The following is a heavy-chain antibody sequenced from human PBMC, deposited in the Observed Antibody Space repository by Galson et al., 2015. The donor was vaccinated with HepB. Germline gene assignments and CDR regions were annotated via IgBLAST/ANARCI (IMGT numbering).Heavy chain of an antibody. CDR3: ARGIRDTSGYYPYYLDH. J-gene: IGHJ4*02. D-gene: IGHD3-22*01. Sequence: SLRLSCAASGFTFSNNAMHWVRQAPGKGLEWVAVIWYDGTNIFYGDSVKGRFTISRDNSKNMLYLQMSSLRAEDTAVYYCARGIRDTSGYYPYYLDHWGQGTLLTVSS. V-gene: IGHV3-33*01. CDR1: GFTFSNNA. CDR2: IWYDGTNI.